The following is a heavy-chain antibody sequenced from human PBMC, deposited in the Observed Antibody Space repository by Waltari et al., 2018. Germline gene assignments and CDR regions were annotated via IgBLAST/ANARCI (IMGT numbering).Heavy chain of an antibody. J-gene: IGHJ6*02. Sequence: QVQLVESGGGVVQPGRSLRLSCAASGFTFSSYGMHWVRQDPGQGLGWLAVIWADGMKKYYADSVKGRFTISRDYSKNTLYLQMNSLRVEDTAVYYCARDEGGNRALTDPMVRGVTTYDHDGLDVWGQGTTVTVS. CDR3: ARDEGGNRALTDPMVRGVTTYDHDGLDV. D-gene: IGHD3-10*01. V-gene: IGHV3-33*08. CDR2: IWADGMKK. CDR1: GFTFSSYG.